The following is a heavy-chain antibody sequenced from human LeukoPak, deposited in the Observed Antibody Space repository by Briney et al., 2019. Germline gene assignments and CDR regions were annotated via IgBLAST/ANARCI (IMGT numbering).Heavy chain of an antibody. V-gene: IGHV3-33*01. J-gene: IGHJ5*02. CDR2: IWYDGRDK. Sequence: GGSLRLSCAASGFTFSSYGLGWVRQAPGKGLEWVAVIWYDGRDKYDADSVKGRFTICRDDSRHTLYLQMNSLRAEDSAVYYCVRGCYYDILAGPQGADLWGQGTLVIVSS. CDR3: VRGCYYDILAGPQGADL. CDR1: GFTFSSYG. D-gene: IGHD3-9*01.